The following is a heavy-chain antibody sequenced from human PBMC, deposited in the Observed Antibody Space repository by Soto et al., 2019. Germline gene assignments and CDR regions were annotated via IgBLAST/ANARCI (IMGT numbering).Heavy chain of an antibody. V-gene: IGHV3-9*01. CDR2: ISWNSGSI. D-gene: IGHD3-16*01. J-gene: IGHJ4*02. CDR1: GFTFDDYA. CDR3: AKDGGRPDYVWGSFDY. Sequence: EVQLVESGGGLVQPGRSLRLSCAAYGFTFDDYAMHWVRQAPGKGLEWVSGISWNSGSIGYAESVKGRSTISRANAKNFLYLQMNSLRAEDTALYDCAKDGGRPDYVWGSFDYGGQGTIVTVSS.